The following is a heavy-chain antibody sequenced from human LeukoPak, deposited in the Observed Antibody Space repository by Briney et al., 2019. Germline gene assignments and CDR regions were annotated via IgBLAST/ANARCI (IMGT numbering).Heavy chain of an antibody. CDR3: AKNAEIWFGEINWFDP. CDR2: IYYSGST. Sequence: SETLSLTCTVSGGSISSSSSYWGWIRQPPGKGLEWIGSIYYSGSTYYNPSLKSRVTISVDTSKNQFSLKLSSVTAADTAVYYCAKNAEIWFGEINWFDPWGQGTLVTVSS. J-gene: IGHJ5*02. CDR1: GGSISSSSSY. V-gene: IGHV4-39*07. D-gene: IGHD3-10*01.